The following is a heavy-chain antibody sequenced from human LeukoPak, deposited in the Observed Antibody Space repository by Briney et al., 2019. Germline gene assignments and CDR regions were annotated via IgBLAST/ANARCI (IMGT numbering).Heavy chain of an antibody. D-gene: IGHD3-22*01. CDR1: GFTFSSYS. J-gene: IGHJ4*02. CDR3: ARPGHDSSGYYPFDY. V-gene: IGHV3-21*01. Sequence: GGSLRLSCAASGFTFSSYSMNWVRQAPGKGLEWVSSISSSSSYIYYADSVKGRFTISSDNAKNSLYLQMNSLRAEDTAVYYCARPGHDSSGYYPFDYWGQGTLVTVSS. CDR2: ISSSSSYI.